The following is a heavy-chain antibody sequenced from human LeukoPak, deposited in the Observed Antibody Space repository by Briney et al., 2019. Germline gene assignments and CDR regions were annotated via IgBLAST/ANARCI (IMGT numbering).Heavy chain of an antibody. V-gene: IGHV1-8*01. CDR3: ARGRGGTMVRGVISCANWFDP. CDR1: GYTFTSYD. D-gene: IGHD3-10*01. J-gene: IGHJ5*02. CDR2: MNPNSGNT. Sequence: ASVKVSCKASGYTFTSYDINWVRQATGQGLEWMGWMNPNSGNTGYAQKFQGRVTMTRNTSVSTAYMELSSLRSEDTAVYYCARGRGGTMVRGVISCANWFDPWGQGTLVTVSS.